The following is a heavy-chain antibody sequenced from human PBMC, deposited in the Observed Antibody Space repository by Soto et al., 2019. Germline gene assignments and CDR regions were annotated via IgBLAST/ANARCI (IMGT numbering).Heavy chain of an antibody. J-gene: IGHJ4*02. CDR1: GFTFSSYA. V-gene: IGHV3-23*01. D-gene: IGHD3-10*01. CDR3: AKVFGSYYYGSGSYSHFDY. CDR2: ISGSGGST. Sequence: GESLKISCAASGFTFSSYAMSWVRQAPGKGLEWVSAISGSGGSTYYADSVKGRFTISRDNSKNTLYLQMNSLRAEDTAVYYCAKVFGSYYYGSGSYSHFDYWGQGTLVTVSS.